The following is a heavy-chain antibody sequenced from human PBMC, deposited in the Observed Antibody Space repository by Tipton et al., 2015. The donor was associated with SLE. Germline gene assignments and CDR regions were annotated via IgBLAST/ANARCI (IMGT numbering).Heavy chain of an antibody. D-gene: IGHD3-22*01. CDR1: GYTFTGYY. Sequence: QLVQSGAEVKKPGASVKVSCKASGYTFTGYYMHWVRQAPGQGLEWMGWMNPNSGNTGYAQKFQGRVTMTRNTSISTAYMELRSLRSDDTAVYYCARAPMIVAGITSFVFDYWGQGTLVTVSS. J-gene: IGHJ4*02. V-gene: IGHV1-8*02. CDR2: MNPNSGNT. CDR3: ARAPMIVAGITSFVFDY.